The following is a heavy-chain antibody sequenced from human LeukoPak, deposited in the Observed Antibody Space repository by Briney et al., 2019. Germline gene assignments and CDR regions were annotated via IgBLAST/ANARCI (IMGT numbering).Heavy chain of an antibody. CDR3: GLTLTGTTPWS. CDR1: GFTFSDYY. D-gene: IGHD1-20*01. V-gene: IGHV3-11*04. CDR2: ISSSGSTI. Sequence: TGGSLRLSCAASGFTFSDYYMSWIRQAPGKGLEWVSYISSSGSTIYYAGSVKGRFTISRDNAKNSLYLQMNSLRAEDTAVYYCGLTLTGTTPWSWGQGTLVTVSS. J-gene: IGHJ4*02.